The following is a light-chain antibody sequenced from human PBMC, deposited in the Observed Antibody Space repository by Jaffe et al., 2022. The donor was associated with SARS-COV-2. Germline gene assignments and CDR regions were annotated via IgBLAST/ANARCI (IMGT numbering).Light chain of an antibody. CDR1: NSNIGSHT. CDR3: ATWDGSLNGHV. CDR2: RNN. V-gene: IGLV1-44*01. Sequence: QSVLTQPPSASGTPGQRVTISCSGSNSNIGSHTVNWFQQLPGTAPKLLIYRNNQRPSGVPDRFSGSKSGTSASLAVSGLQSDDEADYYCATWDGSLNGHVFGTGTKVTVL. J-gene: IGLJ1*01.